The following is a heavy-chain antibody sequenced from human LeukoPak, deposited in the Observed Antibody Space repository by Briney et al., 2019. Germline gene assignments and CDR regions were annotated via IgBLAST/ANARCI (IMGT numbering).Heavy chain of an antibody. CDR3: ARDLVYSGATNAFDI. CDR2: IYYSGST. D-gene: IGHD1-26*01. Sequence: SETLSLTCTVSGGSISSSSYYWGWIRQPPGKGLEWIGSIYYSGSTYYNPSLKSRVTISVDTSKNQFSLKLSSVTAADTAVYYCARDLVYSGATNAFDIWGQGTMVTVSS. CDR1: GGSISSSSYY. J-gene: IGHJ3*02. V-gene: IGHV4-39*07.